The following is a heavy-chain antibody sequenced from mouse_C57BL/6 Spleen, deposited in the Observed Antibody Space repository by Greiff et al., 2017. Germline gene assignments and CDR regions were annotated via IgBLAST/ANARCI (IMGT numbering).Heavy chain of an antibody. Sequence: QVQLQQPGAELVKPGASVKMSCKASGYTFTSYWITWVKQRPGQGLAWIGDIYPGSGSTNYNEKFKSKATLTVDTSSSTAYMQLSSLTSEDSAVYDCARSEGYDEGAGFAYWGQGTLVTVSA. D-gene: IGHD2-2*01. CDR2: IYPGSGST. V-gene: IGHV1-55*01. J-gene: IGHJ3*01. CDR1: GYTFTSYW. CDR3: ARSEGYDEGAGFAY.